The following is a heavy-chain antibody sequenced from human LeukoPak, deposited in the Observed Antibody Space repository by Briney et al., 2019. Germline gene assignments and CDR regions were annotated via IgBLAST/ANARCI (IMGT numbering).Heavy chain of an antibody. CDR1: GGSISSSTW. Sequence: PSGTLSLTCAVSGGSISSSTWWTWVRPPPGKGLEWIGEIYHSESTNSNPSLKSRVTISVDKSKNQFSLNLNSVTAADTAVYYCTRRAGTDSNGAFDIWGQGTVVTVSS. CDR3: TRRAGTDSNGAFDI. V-gene: IGHV4-4*02. CDR2: IYHSEST. D-gene: IGHD6-19*01. J-gene: IGHJ3*02.